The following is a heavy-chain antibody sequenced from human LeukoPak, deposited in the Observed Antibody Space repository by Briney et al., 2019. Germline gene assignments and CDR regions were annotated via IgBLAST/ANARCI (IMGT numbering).Heavy chain of an antibody. CDR2: INAGNGNT. CDR1: GYTFTSYA. Sequence: ASVKVSCKASGYTFTSYAMHWVRQAPGQRLEWMGWINAGNGNTKYSQKFQGRVTITRDTSASTAYMELSSLRSEDTAVYYCARDHYYDSSGYYCGPDYWGQGTLVTVSS. CDR3: ARDHYYDSSGYYCGPDY. D-gene: IGHD3-22*01. J-gene: IGHJ4*02. V-gene: IGHV1-3*01.